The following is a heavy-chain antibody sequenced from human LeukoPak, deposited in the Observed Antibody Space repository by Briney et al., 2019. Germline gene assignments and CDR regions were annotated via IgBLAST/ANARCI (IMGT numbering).Heavy chain of an antibody. D-gene: IGHD1-26*01. CDR3: ARARGGATTRLFDY. CDR2: IYYSGST. CDR1: GGSISSYC. Sequence: KPSETLSLTCTVSGGSISSYCWSWIRQPPGKGLEWIGYIYYSGSTNYNPSLKSRVTISVDTSKNQFSLKLSSVTAADTAVYYCARARGGATTRLFDYWGQGTLVTVSS. J-gene: IGHJ4*02. V-gene: IGHV4-59*01.